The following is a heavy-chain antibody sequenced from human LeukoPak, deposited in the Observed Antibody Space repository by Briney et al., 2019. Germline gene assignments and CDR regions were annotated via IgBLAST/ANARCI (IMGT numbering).Heavy chain of an antibody. Sequence: PSQTLSLTCAVSGYSISSGYYWGWIRQSPGKGLEWIATIYQSGTPYYNPSLKSRVTISVATSKNQFSLKVSSVTAADTAIYYCARFVPGDYVDNWGQGTLVIVSS. CDR2: IYQSGTP. V-gene: IGHV4-38-2*01. D-gene: IGHD2-8*02. CDR3: ARFVPGDYVDN. J-gene: IGHJ4*02. CDR1: GYSISSGYY.